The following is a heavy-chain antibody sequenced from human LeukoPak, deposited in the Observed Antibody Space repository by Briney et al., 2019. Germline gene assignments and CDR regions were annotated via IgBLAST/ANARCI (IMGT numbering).Heavy chain of an antibody. D-gene: IGHD6-13*01. CDR2: IYYSGST. Sequence: SETLSLTCTVSGVSISSSSYYWGWIRQPPGKGLEWIGSIYYSGSTYYNPSLKSRVTISVDTSKNQFSLKLSSVTAADTAVYYCARDPRTELAATFKISRFDPWSQGTLVTVSS. V-gene: IGHV4-39*07. J-gene: IGHJ5*02. CDR3: ARDPRTELAATFKISRFDP. CDR1: GVSISSSSYY.